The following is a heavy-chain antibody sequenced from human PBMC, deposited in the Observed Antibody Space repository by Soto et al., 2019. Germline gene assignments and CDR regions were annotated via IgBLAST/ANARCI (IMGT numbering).Heavy chain of an antibody. D-gene: IGHD3-10*01. CDR2: ISGGGAST. CDR3: AKDRGYYFGSGSYYEAFAI. CDR1: GFPFSSYA. Sequence: EVQVLESGGGLAQPGGSLRLSCSASGFPFSSYAMSWVRQAPGKGLEWVSSISGGGASTEYADSVKGRFTISRDTSKNMVYLQMNNLRADDTAVYYCAKDRGYYFGSGSYYEAFAIWGQGTTVTVSS. J-gene: IGHJ3*02. V-gene: IGHV3-23*01.